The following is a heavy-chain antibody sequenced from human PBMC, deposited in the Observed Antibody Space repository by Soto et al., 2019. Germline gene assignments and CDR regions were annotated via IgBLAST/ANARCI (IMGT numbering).Heavy chain of an antibody. J-gene: IGHJ4*01. CDR2: VKSKDDGGTT. CDR1: GFTFGDCA. V-gene: IGHV3-49*03. D-gene: IGHD3-22*01. Sequence: GGSLRLSCTASGFTFGDCAMSWFRQAPGKGLEWVGCVKSKDDGGTTDFAAPVKGRFAISRDDSKNMVYLEMNSLQTEDTAIYYCTTDSYITSIIVRFDYWGHGTLVTVSS. CDR3: TTDSYITSIIVRFDY.